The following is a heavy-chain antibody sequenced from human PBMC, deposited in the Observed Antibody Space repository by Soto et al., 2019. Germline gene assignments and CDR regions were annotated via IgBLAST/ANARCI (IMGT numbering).Heavy chain of an antibody. CDR2: ISPYNGNT. D-gene: IGHD3-10*01. J-gene: IGHJ5*02. CDR1: GYAFSNYG. Sequence: QIQLVQSGAEVKKPGASVRVSCKAPGYAFSNYGISWIRQAPGLGLEWMGWISPYNGNTDYAQSCQGRVTMTTDTSTNTAYMELRSLTSDDTAVYYCAPSDDSGFDPWGQGTLVTVSS. V-gene: IGHV1-18*04. CDR3: APSDDSGFDP.